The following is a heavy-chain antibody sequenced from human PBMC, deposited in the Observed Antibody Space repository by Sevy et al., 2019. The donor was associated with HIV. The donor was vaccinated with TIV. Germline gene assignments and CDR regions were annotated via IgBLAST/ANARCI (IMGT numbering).Heavy chain of an antibody. CDR2: ISSVGTFI. CDR3: ARDLLAVTGTVYFDL. CDR1: GFGFNIYT. D-gene: IGHD6-19*01. J-gene: IGHJ4*02. Sequence: GGSLRLSCAASGFGFNIYTMHWVRQAPGKGLEWVASISSVGTFIYYADSVKGRFTISRDDARDPLYLQMNSLRAEDTAIYYCARDLLAVTGTVYFDLWGQGALVTVSS. V-gene: IGHV3-21*01.